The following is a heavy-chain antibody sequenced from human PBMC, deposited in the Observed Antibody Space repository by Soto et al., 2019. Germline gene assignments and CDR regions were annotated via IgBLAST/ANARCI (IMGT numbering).Heavy chain of an antibody. CDR3: ARHVPYCSDTSHCAYGMDV. J-gene: IGHJ6*02. CDR1: GGSISSGGYY. D-gene: IGHD2-2*01. V-gene: IGHV4-61*08. Sequence: PSETLSLTCAVSGGSISSGGYYWSWIRQPPGKGLEWIGEINHSGSTNYNPSLKSRVTISVDTSKNQFSLKLSSVTAADTAVYYCARHVPYCSDTSHCAYGMDVWGQGTTVTVSS. CDR2: INHSGST.